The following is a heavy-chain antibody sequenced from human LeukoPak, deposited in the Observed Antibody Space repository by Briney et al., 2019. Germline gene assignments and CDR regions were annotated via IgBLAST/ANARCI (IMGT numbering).Heavy chain of an antibody. CDR2: ISSSSRYI. CDR1: GFTLSSYS. Sequence: PGGSLRLSCAASGFTLSSYSMNWVRQAPGKGQEWGSSISSSSRYIYYADSVQGRFTISRDNAKNSLYLQMNSLIAEDTAVYYCARDMDLDIVVVVAATALDYWGQGTLVTVSS. V-gene: IGHV3-21*01. CDR3: ARDMDLDIVVVVAATALDY. D-gene: IGHD2-15*01. J-gene: IGHJ4*02.